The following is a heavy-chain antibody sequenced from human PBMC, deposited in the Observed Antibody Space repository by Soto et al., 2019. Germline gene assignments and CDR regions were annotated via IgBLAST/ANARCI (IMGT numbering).Heavy chain of an antibody. Sequence: GGSPRLSCAASGFTFSSYSMNWVRQAPGKGLEWVSSISSSSSYIYYADSVKGRFTISRDNAKNSLYLQMNSLRAEDTAVYYCARAYYDILTGYDYWGQGTLVTVSS. CDR2: ISSSSSYI. D-gene: IGHD3-9*01. J-gene: IGHJ4*02. CDR1: GFTFSSYS. CDR3: ARAYYDILTGYDY. V-gene: IGHV3-21*01.